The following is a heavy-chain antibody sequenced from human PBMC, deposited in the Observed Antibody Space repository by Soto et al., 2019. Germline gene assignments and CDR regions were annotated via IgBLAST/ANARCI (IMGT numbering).Heavy chain of an antibody. J-gene: IGHJ4*02. CDR3: ARTDSSWFSSQYYFDY. CDR1: GFTFSDYY. Sequence: QVQLVESGGGLVQPGGSLRLSCAASGFTFSDYYMSWIRQAPGKGLEWVSYISSSSSYTNYADSVKGRFTISRDNAKNSLYLQMNSLRAEDTAVYYCARTDSSWFSSQYYFDYWGQGTLVTVSS. D-gene: IGHD6-13*01. CDR2: ISSSSSYT. V-gene: IGHV3-11*05.